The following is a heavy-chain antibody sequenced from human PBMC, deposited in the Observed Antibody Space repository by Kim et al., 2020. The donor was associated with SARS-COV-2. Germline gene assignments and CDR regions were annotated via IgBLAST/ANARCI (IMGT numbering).Heavy chain of an antibody. CDR3: VRYGRSYGAVH. J-gene: IGHJ4*02. CDR2: TTRYGDGS. CDR1: GFTFSDYA. Sequence: GGSLRLSCSASGFTFSDYAIHWVRRTPGMGLQYVSATTRYGDGSFYADSVKDRFTIFRDNSKNTLFLQMSGLRIEDTAIYYCVRYGRSYGAVHWGQGTLVSVS. V-gene: IGHV3-64D*06. D-gene: IGHD3-16*01.